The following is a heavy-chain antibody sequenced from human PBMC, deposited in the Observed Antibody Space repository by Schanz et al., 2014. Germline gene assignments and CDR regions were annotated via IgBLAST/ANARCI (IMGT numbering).Heavy chain of an antibody. Sequence: EVQLVESGGGLVKPGGSLRLSCAASGFTFSSYSLAWVRQAPGKGLEWVSFISTGRYLYYADSVKGRFTISRDNTKNSLSLEMNSLRAEDTAIYYCARQVRVAEDYWGQGVRVTVSS. CDR2: ISTGRYL. V-gene: IGHV3-21*02. CDR3: ARQVRVAEDY. D-gene: IGHD2-2*01. J-gene: IGHJ4*02. CDR1: GFTFSSYS.